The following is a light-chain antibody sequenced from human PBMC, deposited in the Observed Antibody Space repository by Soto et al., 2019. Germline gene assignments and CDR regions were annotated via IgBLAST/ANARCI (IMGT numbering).Light chain of an antibody. CDR3: QQYNSYSWT. V-gene: IGKV1-5*01. CDR2: DAY. CDR1: QSVSGW. Sequence: DIQMTQSPSTLSAPVGDTVTVTCRASQSVSGWLAWYQQKPGKAHKLLIYDAYSLESGVPSRFSGSGSGTEFTLTIRSLQPDDFATYYCQQYNSYSWTFGQGTKVDIK. J-gene: IGKJ1*01.